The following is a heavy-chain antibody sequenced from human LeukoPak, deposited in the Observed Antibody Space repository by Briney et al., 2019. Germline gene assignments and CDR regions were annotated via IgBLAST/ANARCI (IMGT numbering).Heavy chain of an antibody. D-gene: IGHD3-10*01. CDR3: VSPGRFGELLLVY. J-gene: IGHJ4*02. V-gene: IGHV1-18*04. Sequence: ASVKVSCKASGYTFTSYGISWVRQAPGQGLEWMGWISAYNGNTHYAQKLQGRVTMTTETSTSTAYMELRGLRSDDTAVCLCVSPGRFGELLLVYWGQGTLVSVSS. CDR1: GYTFTSYG. CDR2: ISAYNGNT.